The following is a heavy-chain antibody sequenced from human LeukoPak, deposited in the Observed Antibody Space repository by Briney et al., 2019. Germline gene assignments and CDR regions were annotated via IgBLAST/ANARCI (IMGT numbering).Heavy chain of an antibody. V-gene: IGHV4-30-4*01. D-gene: IGHD3-10*01. CDR1: GGSISSGDYY. CDR2: IYYSGST. Sequence: SETLSLTCTVSGGSISSGDYYWSWIRQPPGKGLEWIGYIYYSGSTYYNPSLKSRVTIPVDTSKNQFSLKLSSVTAADTAVYYCARGRHYGSGSYFDPWGQGTLVTVSS. J-gene: IGHJ5*02. CDR3: ARGRHYGSGSYFDP.